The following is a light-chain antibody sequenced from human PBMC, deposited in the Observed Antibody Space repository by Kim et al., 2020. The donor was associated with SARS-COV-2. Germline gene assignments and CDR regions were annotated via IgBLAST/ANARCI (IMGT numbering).Light chain of an antibody. J-gene: IGKJ2*03. CDR1: QSVSSSY. V-gene: IGKV3-20*01. CDR2: GAS. Sequence: LSPGERATLACRASQSVSSSYLAWYQQKPGQAPRLLIYGASSRATGIPDRFSGSGSGTDFTLTISRLEPEDFAVYYCQQYGSSSYSFGQGTKLEIK. CDR3: QQYGSSSYS.